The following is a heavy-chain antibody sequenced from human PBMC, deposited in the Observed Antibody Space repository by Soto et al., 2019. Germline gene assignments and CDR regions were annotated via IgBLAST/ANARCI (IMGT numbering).Heavy chain of an antibody. CDR1: GFMFSNAW. V-gene: IGHV3-15*01. J-gene: IGHJ4*02. D-gene: IGHD5-12*01. Sequence: DVQIVESGGGLVKPGGSLRLSCAASGFMFSNAWMNWVRQAPGKGLEWVGRIKTNSAGGTTAYAAPVNGRFTISRDDSKNTVYLQMNSLKTEDTGVYYCTGGDIAGDFDYWGQGTLVTVSS. CDR2: IKTNSAGGTT. CDR3: TGGDIAGDFDY.